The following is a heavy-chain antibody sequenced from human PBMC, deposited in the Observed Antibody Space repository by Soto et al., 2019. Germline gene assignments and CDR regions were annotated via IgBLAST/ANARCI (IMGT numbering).Heavy chain of an antibody. V-gene: IGHV4-38-2*01. CDR2: IYHSGST. Sequence: SETLSLTCAVSGYSISSGYYWGWIRQPPGKGLEWIGSIYHSGSTYYNPSLKSRVTISVDTSKNQFSLKLSSVTAADTAVYYCARVTETNSSGWFYYYYYGMDVWGQGTTVPVSS. CDR3: ARVTETNSSGWFYYYYYGMDV. CDR1: GYSISSGYY. D-gene: IGHD6-19*01. J-gene: IGHJ6*02.